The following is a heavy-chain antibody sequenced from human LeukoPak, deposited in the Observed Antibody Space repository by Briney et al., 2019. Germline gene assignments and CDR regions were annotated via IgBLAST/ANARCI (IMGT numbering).Heavy chain of an antibody. CDR1: GGSISSYY. D-gene: IGHD3-22*01. Sequence: SETLSLTCTVSGGSISSYYWSWIRQPPGEGLEWIGYINYSGSTNYSPSLKSRVTISVDTSKNQFSLKLSSVTAADTAVYYCARVSYYYDNSGSYYYFDYWGQGTLVTVSS. CDR2: INYSGST. V-gene: IGHV4-59*12. CDR3: ARVSYYYDNSGSYYYFDY. J-gene: IGHJ4*02.